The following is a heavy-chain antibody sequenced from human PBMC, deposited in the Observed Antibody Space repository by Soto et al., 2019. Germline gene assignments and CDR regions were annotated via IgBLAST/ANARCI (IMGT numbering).Heavy chain of an antibody. J-gene: IGHJ4*02. V-gene: IGHV4-31*03. CDR2: IYYSGST. CDR1: GGSISSGGYY. D-gene: IGHD1-26*01. Sequence: PSETLSLTCTVSGGSISSGGYYWIWIRQHPGKGLEWIGYIYYSGSTYYNPSLKSRVTISVDTSKNQFSLKLSSVTAADTAVCYCASARAGATKLFDYWGQGTLVTVSS. CDR3: ASARAGATKLFDY.